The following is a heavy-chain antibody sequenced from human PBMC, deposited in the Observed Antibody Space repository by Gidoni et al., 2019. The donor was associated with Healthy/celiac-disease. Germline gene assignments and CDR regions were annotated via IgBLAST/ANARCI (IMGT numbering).Heavy chain of an antibody. Sequence: QVQLVQSGAEVKKPGSSVQVSCKASGGTFSSYAISWVRQAPGQGLEWMGGIIPIFGTANYAQKFQGRVTITADESTSTAYMELSSLRSEDTAVYYCARAEWGDTAMNGFYYYYYGMDVWGQGTTVTVSS. D-gene: IGHD5-18*01. CDR1: GGTFSSYA. V-gene: IGHV1-69*01. CDR3: ARAEWGDTAMNGFYYYYYGMDV. J-gene: IGHJ6*02. CDR2: IIPIFGTA.